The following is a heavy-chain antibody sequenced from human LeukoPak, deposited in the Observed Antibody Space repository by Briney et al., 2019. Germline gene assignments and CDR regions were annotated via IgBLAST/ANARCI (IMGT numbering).Heavy chain of an antibody. D-gene: IGHD2-2*03. CDR1: GFTFSSYE. V-gene: IGHV3-48*03. CDR2: ISSSGSTI. J-gene: IGHJ4*02. CDR3: ARDARGYRSSTSCPILLFDY. Sequence: GGSLRLSCAASGFTFSSYEMNWVRQAPGKGLEWVSYISSSGSTIYYADSVKGRFTISRDNAKNSLYLQMNSLRAEDTAVYYCARDARGYRSSTSCPILLFDYWGQGTLVTVSS.